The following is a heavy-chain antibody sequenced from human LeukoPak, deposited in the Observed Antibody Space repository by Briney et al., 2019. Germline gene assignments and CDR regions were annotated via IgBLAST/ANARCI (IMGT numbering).Heavy chain of an antibody. CDR1: GFTLGCYA. V-gene: IGHV3-49*03. D-gene: IGHD6-19*01. J-gene: IGHJ4*02. CDR3: TRDRWLVGGHYFDY. CDR2: IRSKPYGGTT. Sequence: SLRLSCTASGFTLGCYAVGAFRQVPGKGLEWVGFIRSKPYGGTTEYAASVKGRFTVSRDDSKSIAYLQMNSLKTEDTAVYYCTRDRWLVGGHYFDYWGQGTLVTVSS.